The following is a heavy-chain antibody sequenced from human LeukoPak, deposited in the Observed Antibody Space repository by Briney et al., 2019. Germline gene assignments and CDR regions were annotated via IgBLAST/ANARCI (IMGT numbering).Heavy chain of an antibody. CDR2: INGDGRNI. J-gene: IGHJ4*02. CDR1: GFTFSSYW. CDR3: ATGRTHSRGRLDEGATGPDY. V-gene: IGHV3-74*01. Sequence: GGSLRLSCVASGFTFSSYWMHWVRQDPRKGLVWVSRINGDGRNINYADSVRGRFTISRDNAKNTLYLQMNSLRAEDTAVYYCATGRTHSRGRLDEGATGPDYWGQGTLVTVSS. D-gene: IGHD1-26*01.